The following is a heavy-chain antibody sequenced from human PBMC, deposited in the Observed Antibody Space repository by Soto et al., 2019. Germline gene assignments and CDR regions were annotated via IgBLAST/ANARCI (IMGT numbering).Heavy chain of an antibody. CDR1: GGTFSSYA. CDR2: IIPIFGTA. V-gene: IGHV1-69*12. J-gene: IGHJ6*02. Sequence: QVQLGQSGAEVKKPGSSVKVSCKASGGTFSSYAISWVRQAPGQGLEWMGGIIPIFGTANYAQKFQGRVTITADESTSTAYIELSSLRSEDTAVYYCARFPYYYYGMEVWGQGTTVTVSS. CDR3: ARFPYYYYGMEV.